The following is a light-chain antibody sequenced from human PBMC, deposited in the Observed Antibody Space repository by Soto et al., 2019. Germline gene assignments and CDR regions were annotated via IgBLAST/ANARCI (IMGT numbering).Light chain of an antibody. J-gene: IGKJ4*01. CDR1: QNINTY. Sequence: EIVLTQSPATLSLSLGERATLSCRASQNINTYLVWYQQKPGQTPRLLIYDASKRATGIPDRFSGSGSGTDFTLSISSLAPEDFALYYWQQRSSWPRVFGGGTKVEI. V-gene: IGKV3-11*01. CDR2: DAS. CDR3: QQRSSWPRV.